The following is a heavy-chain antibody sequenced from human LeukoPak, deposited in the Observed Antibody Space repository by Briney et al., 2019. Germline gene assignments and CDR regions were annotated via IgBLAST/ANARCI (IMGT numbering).Heavy chain of an antibody. Sequence: PGGSLRPSCAASGFTLSSYGMHWVRQAPGKGLEWVAVISYDGSNKYYADSVKGRFTISRDNSKKTLYLQMSSLRAEDTAVYYCAKANTAMATRARYFDYWGQGTLVTVSS. V-gene: IGHV3-30*18. CDR2: ISYDGSNK. D-gene: IGHD5-18*01. CDR1: GFTLSSYG. CDR3: AKANTAMATRARYFDY. J-gene: IGHJ4*02.